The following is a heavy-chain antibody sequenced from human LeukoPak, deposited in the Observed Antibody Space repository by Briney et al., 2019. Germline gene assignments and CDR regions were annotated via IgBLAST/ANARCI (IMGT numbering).Heavy chain of an antibody. D-gene: IGHD2-2*01. Sequence: SETLSLTCTVSGGSISSSSYYWGWIRQPPGRGLEWIGSIYYSGTTYYNPSLKSRVTISVDTSKNQSSLKLTSVTAADTAVYYCARFVLDAMYWVAPWGQGTLVTVSS. CDR1: GGSISSSSYY. CDR3: ARFVLDAMYWVAP. CDR2: IYYSGTT. V-gene: IGHV4-39*07. J-gene: IGHJ5*02.